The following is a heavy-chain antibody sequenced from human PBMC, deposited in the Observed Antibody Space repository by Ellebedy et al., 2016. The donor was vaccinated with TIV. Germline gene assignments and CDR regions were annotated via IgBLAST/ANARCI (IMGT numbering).Heavy chain of an antibody. J-gene: IGHJ6*02. V-gene: IGHV3-11*04. Sequence: GESLKISCAASGFTFSDYYMSWIRQAPGKGLEWVSYISSSGSTIYYADSVKGRFTISRDNAKNSLYLQMNSLRAEDTAVYYCARDFWRSSSWLQGNYGMDVWGQGTTVTVSS. D-gene: IGHD6-13*01. CDR3: ARDFWRSSSWLQGNYGMDV. CDR1: GFTFSDYY. CDR2: ISSSGSTI.